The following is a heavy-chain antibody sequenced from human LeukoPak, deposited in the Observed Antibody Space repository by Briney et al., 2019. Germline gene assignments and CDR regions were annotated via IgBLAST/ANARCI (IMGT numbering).Heavy chain of an antibody. D-gene: IGHD2-15*01. CDR1: GFTFSSYW. V-gene: IGHV3-74*01. CDR2: INSDGSNT. J-gene: IGHJ6*02. CDR3: ARGLGYCSGGSCYALYYYYGMDV. Sequence: GGSLRLSCAASGFTFSSYWMHWVRQAPGKGLVWVSRINSDGSNTNYADSVKGRFTISRDNAKNTLYVQMNSLRAEDTAVYYCARGLGYCSGGSCYALYYYYGMDVWGQGTTVTVSS.